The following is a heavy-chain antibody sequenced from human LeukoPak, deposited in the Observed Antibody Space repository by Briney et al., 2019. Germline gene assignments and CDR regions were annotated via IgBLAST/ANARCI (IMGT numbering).Heavy chain of an antibody. CDR1: GVSISSYH. CDR2: IYSSGST. Sequence: SETLSLTSSGSGVSISSYHWSWIRHRPGKGLEGCGYIYSSGSTNYTHYLQSRVTMSIDTSMSKFSLKLSSVTADDTAVYYCARHVTHCSGGSCYYYYYYMDVWGKGTTVTVSS. CDR3: ARHVTHCSGGSCYYYYYYMDV. J-gene: IGHJ6*03. V-gene: IGHV4-4*09. D-gene: IGHD2-15*01.